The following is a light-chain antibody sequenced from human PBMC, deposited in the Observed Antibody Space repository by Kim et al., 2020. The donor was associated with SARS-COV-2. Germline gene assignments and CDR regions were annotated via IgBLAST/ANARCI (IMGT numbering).Light chain of an antibody. Sequence: DIQMTQSPSSVSASLGDRVTITCRASQDISDLLAWYQQKPGKAPHLLIYLASSLQSGVSSRFSGSGSGTDFTLTINNLQPEDFATYYCQQAKNFPPTFGGGTKVDIK. V-gene: IGKV1-12*01. CDR2: LAS. CDR3: QQAKNFPPT. CDR1: QDISDL. J-gene: IGKJ4*01.